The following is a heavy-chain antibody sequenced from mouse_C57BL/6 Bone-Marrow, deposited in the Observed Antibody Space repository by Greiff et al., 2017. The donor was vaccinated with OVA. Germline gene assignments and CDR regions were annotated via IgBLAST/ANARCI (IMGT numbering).Heavy chain of an antibody. J-gene: IGHJ2*01. CDR2: IRLKSDNYAT. Sequence: EVKLVESGGGLVQPGGSMKLSCVASGFTFSNYWMNWVRQSPEKGLEWVAQIRLKSDNYATHYAESVKGRFTISRDDSKSSVYLQMNNLRAEDTGIYYCTSVDHDYFDYWGQGTTLTVSS. CDR1: GFTFSNYW. V-gene: IGHV6-3*01. CDR3: TSVDHDYFDY.